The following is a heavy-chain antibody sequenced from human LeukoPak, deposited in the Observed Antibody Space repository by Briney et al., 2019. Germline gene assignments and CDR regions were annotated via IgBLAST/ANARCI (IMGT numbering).Heavy chain of an antibody. CDR3: AREGSSGYYGPGGYYMDV. CDR1: GFTFSSYW. D-gene: IGHD3-22*01. V-gene: IGHV3-74*01. CDR2: INSDGSST. Sequence: PGGSLRLSCAASGFTFSSYWMHWVRQAPGKGLVWVSRINSDGSSTSYADSVKGRFTISRDNAKNTLYLQMNSLRAEDTAVYYCAREGSSGYYGPGGYYMDVWGKGTTVIVSS. J-gene: IGHJ6*03.